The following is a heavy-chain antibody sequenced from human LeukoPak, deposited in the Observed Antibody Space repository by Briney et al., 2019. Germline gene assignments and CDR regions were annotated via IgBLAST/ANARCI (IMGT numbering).Heavy chain of an antibody. CDR3: AELGITMIGGV. V-gene: IGHV3-11*04. CDR2: ISRSGSTK. D-gene: IGHD3-10*02. Sequence: GGSLRLSCAASGFTFSDYNMRWIRQAPGKGLEWVSSISRSGSTKYYADSVKGRFTISRDNAKSSLYLQMYSLRAEDTAVYYCAELGITMIGGVWGKGTTVTISS. J-gene: IGHJ6*04. CDR1: GFTFSDYN.